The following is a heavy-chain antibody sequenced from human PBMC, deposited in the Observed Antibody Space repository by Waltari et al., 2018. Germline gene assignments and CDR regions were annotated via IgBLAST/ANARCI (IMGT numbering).Heavy chain of an antibody. Sequence: QVTLRESGPALVTPTQTLTLTCPFSGFSLSTRGMCVPWIRQPPGKALEWLARIDWDDDKYYSTSLKTRLTISKDTSKNQVVLTMTNMDPMDTATYFCARFTTVTPHDAFDIWGQGTMVTVSS. V-gene: IGHV2-70*15. CDR3: ARFTTVTPHDAFDI. J-gene: IGHJ3*02. CDR1: GFSLSTRGMC. CDR2: IDWDDDK. D-gene: IGHD4-17*01.